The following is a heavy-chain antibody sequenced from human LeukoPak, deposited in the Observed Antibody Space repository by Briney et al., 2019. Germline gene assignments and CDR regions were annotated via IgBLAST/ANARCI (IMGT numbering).Heavy chain of an antibody. D-gene: IGHD2-2*03. J-gene: IGHJ3*02. CDR2: IIPIFGTA. CDR3: ATGLASMDNAFDI. Sequence: ASVKVSCKASGGTFSSYAIIWVRQAPGQGLEWMGGIIPIFGTANYAQKFQGRVTITADESTSTAYMELSSLRSEDTAVYYCATGLASMDNAFDIWGDGAMVTVSS. CDR1: GGTFSSYA. V-gene: IGHV1-69*13.